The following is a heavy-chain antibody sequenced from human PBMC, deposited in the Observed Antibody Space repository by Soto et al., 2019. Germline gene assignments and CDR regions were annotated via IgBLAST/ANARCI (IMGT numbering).Heavy chain of an antibody. Sequence: HLAQSGPAVKRPGASVKISCKASGFIFTDWFMHWVRQAPGQGPVWMGIINTSGGNSIYSQKFQDRGNMTRDTSTSTLYLELTSLTSADTAVYYCAKEGAMPGEVDAGGQGTLVTVSS. CDR2: INTSGGNS. J-gene: IGHJ1*01. D-gene: IGHD2-2*01. CDR3: AKEGAMPGEVDA. CDR1: GFIFTDWF. V-gene: IGHV1-46*01.